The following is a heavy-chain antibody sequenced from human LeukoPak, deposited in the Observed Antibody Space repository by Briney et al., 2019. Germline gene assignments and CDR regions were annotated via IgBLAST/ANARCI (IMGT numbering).Heavy chain of an antibody. D-gene: IGHD1-26*01. CDR3: AKGGSYLFDY. Sequence: SETLSLTCAVYGGSFSGYYWSWIRQPPGKGLEWIGETHHNGKTNYNPSLRSRVTISVDKSKNQFSVELSSVTAADTAVYYCAKGGSYLFDYWGQGTLVTVSS. CDR2: THHNGKT. CDR1: GGSFSGYY. V-gene: IGHV4-34*01. J-gene: IGHJ4*02.